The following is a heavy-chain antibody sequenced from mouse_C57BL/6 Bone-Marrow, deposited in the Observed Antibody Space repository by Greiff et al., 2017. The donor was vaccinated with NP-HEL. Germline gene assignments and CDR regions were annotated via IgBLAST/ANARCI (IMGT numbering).Heavy chain of an antibody. CDR2: IWSGGST. V-gene: IGHV2-5*01. D-gene: IGHD2-2*01. Sequence: VLLVESGPGLVRPSQSLSITCTVSGFSLTSYGVHWVRQSPGKGLEWLGVIWSGGSTDYNAAFMSRLSITKDNSKSQVFVKMNSLQADDTAIYDCAKRGGYLWYFDGWGTGTTVTVAS. J-gene: IGHJ1*03. CDR1: GFSLTSYG. CDR3: AKRGGYLWYFDG.